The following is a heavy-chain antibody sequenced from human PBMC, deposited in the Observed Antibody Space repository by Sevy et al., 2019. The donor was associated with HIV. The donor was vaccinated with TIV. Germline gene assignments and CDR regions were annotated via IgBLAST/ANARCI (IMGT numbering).Heavy chain of an antibody. D-gene: IGHD1-26*01. J-gene: IGHJ4*02. CDR3: AGENAWGRGYS. V-gene: IGHV4-59*08. CDR1: SGSITSLY. Sequence: SETLSLTCTVSSGSITSLYWNWIRQPPGKGLEWIVNIYYNGHINYNPSLNSRVTLSLDTSKNQFSLRLSSVTAADTAMYYCAGENAWGRGYSWGQGTLVTVSS. CDR2: IYYNGHI.